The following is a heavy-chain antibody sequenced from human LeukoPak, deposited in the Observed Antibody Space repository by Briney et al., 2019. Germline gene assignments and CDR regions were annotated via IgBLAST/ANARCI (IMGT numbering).Heavy chain of an antibody. CDR3: SRGRVGGASMDYYYYYMDV. Sequence: PSETLSLTCTISGGSVSDYYWSWIRQSPGKGLEWIGYIYHTGSTSYSPSLKSRVTISVDTSKNQFSLRLTSVTAADTAVYYCSRGRVGGASMDYYYYYMDVWGKGTTVTISS. D-gene: IGHD1-26*01. CDR1: GGSVSDYY. J-gene: IGHJ6*03. CDR2: IYHTGST. V-gene: IGHV4-59*02.